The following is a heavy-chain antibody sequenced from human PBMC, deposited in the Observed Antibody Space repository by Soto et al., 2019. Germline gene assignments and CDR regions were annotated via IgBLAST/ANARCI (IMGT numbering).Heavy chain of an antibody. CDR2: ISGSGDGT. Sequence: EVQLRQSGGGVVQPGGSLRLSCVASGFSFNNYAMTWVRQAPGKGLEWVSGISGSGDGTYYADSVKDRFSVSRDKSTSTVHLQMSSLRVEDTAVYCCAKDKGLRGSSYFGDWGQGALVIVSS. J-gene: IGHJ4*02. V-gene: IGHV3-23*01. CDR1: GFSFNNYA. D-gene: IGHD3-16*01. CDR3: AKDKGLRGSSYFGD.